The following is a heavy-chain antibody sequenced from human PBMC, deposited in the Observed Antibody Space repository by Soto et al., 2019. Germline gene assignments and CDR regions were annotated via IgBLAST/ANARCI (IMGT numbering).Heavy chain of an antibody. D-gene: IGHD6-13*01. V-gene: IGHV1-69*02. J-gene: IGHJ3*02. CDR1: GGTFSSYT. Sequence: SVKVSCKASGGTFSSYTISWVRQAPGQGLEWMGRIIPILGIANYAQKFQGKVTITADKSTSTAYMELSSLRSEDTAVYYCARTRAAAGTTDAFDIWGQGTMVTVSS. CDR2: IIPILGIA. CDR3: ARTRAAAGTTDAFDI.